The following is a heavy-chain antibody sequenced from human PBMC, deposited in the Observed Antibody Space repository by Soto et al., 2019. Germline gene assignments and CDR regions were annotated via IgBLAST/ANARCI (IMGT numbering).Heavy chain of an antibody. CDR2: IYYSGST. CDR1: GGSVSSGSYY. V-gene: IGHV4-61*01. Sequence: QVQLQESGPGLVKPSETLSLTCTVSGGSVSSGSYYWSWIRQPPGKGLEWIGYIYYSGSTNYNPSLKSRVTISVDTSKNQFSLKLSSVTAADTAVYYCASIKQWLVPTDYYYYGMDVWGQGTTVTVSS. J-gene: IGHJ6*02. D-gene: IGHD6-19*01. CDR3: ASIKQWLVPTDYYYYGMDV.